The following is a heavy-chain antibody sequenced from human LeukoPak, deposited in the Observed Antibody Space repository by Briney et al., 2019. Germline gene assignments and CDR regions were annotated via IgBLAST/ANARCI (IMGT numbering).Heavy chain of an antibody. CDR3: AKDRGLWFGEKGDYFDY. Sequence: AGGSLRLSCAASGFTFDDYAMHWVRQAPGKGLEWVSGISWNSGSIGYADSVKGRFTISRDNAKNSLYLQMNSLRAEDTALYYCAKDRGLWFGEKGDYFDYWGQGTLVTVSS. CDR2: ISWNSGSI. J-gene: IGHJ4*02. V-gene: IGHV3-9*01. D-gene: IGHD3-10*01. CDR1: GFTFDDYA.